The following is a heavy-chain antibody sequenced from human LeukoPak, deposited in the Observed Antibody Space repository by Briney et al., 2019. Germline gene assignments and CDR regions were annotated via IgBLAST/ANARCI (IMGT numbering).Heavy chain of an antibody. CDR1: VYTFTGYY. J-gene: IGHJ5*02. D-gene: IGHD3-16*01. CDR2: INPNSGGT. V-gene: IGHV1-2*02. Sequence: SANVSRKASVYTFTGYYIHWVRQAPGQGLEGMGWINPNSGGTNYAQKLQARVTMTRDTSISTAYMEMSRLRSDDTAVYYCARARHEFEGGPGGWFDPWGRGPVVTVSS. CDR3: ARARHEFEGGPGGWFDP.